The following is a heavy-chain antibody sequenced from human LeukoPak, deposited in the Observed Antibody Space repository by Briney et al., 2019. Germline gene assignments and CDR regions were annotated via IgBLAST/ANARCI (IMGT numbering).Heavy chain of an antibody. CDR3: ARDRGGATWFDY. Sequence: SEALSLTCTVSVGSISSGDYYWSWIRQPPGKGLEWIGYIYYSGSTYYNPSLKSRVTISVDTSKNQFSLKLSSVTAADTAVYYCARDRGGATWFDYWGQGTLVTVSS. J-gene: IGHJ4*02. V-gene: IGHV4-30-4*08. CDR1: VGSISSGDYY. D-gene: IGHD1-26*01. CDR2: IYYSGST.